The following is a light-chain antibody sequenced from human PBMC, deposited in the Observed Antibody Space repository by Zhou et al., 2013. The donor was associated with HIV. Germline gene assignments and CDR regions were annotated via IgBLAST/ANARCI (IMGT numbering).Light chain of an antibody. CDR2: GAS. Sequence: EIEMTQSPATLSLSPGEGATLSCRASQSVSSDLAWYQQRPGQAPRLLMYGASTRATGFPARFSGSGSGTEFTLTIAGLQSEDVAVYYCQQYNRWPPLTFGGGTQVEIK. V-gene: IGKV3D-15*01. CDR3: QQYNRWPPLT. CDR1: QSVSSD. J-gene: IGKJ4*01.